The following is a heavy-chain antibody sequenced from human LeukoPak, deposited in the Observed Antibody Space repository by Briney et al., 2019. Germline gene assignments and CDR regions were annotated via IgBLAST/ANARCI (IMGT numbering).Heavy chain of an antibody. V-gene: IGHV4-39*07. CDR2: IYYSGST. CDR1: GGSISSSSYY. CDR3: ARDSSGAFDY. J-gene: IGHJ4*02. Sequence: SETLSLTCTVSGGSISSSSYYWGWIRQPPGKGLEWIGSIYYSGSTYYNPSLKSRVTMSVDTSKSQFSLKLSSVTAADTAVYYCARDSSGAFDYWGQGTLVTVSS.